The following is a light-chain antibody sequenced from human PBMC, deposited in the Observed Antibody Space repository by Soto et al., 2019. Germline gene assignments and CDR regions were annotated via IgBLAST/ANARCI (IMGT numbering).Light chain of an antibody. CDR3: CSYAGSSTWV. CDR1: SSDIGSYNI. Sequence: QSALTQPASVCESPGQSITISCTGTSSDIGSYNIVSWYQQHPGKAPKLMIYEGSKRPSGVSNRFSGSKSGNTASLTISGLQAEDEADYYCCSYAGSSTWVFGGGTKLTVL. J-gene: IGLJ3*02. CDR2: EGS. V-gene: IGLV2-23*01.